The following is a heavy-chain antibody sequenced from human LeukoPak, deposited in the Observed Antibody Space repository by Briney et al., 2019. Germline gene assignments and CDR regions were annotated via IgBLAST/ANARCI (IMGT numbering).Heavy chain of an antibody. Sequence: ASVKVSCKASGYTFTSCAMNWVRQAPGQGLEWMGWINTNTGNPTYAQGFTGRFVFSLDTSVSTAYLQISSLKAEDTAVYYCAREKGSYCSSTSCYAYAFDIWGQGTMVTVSS. CDR2: INTNTGNP. CDR1: GYTFTSCA. CDR3: AREKGSYCSSTSCYAYAFDI. D-gene: IGHD2-2*01. J-gene: IGHJ3*02. V-gene: IGHV7-4-1*02.